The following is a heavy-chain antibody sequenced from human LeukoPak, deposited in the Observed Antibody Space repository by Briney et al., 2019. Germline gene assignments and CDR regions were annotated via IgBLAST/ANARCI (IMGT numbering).Heavy chain of an antibody. CDR1: GGSFSTYY. V-gene: IGHV4-59*12. J-gene: IGHJ6*03. CDR3: ARVGPTEDTAMVNRSYYYYYYMDV. D-gene: IGHD5-18*01. Sequence: PSETLSLTCTVSGGSFSTYYWSWIRQPPGKGLEWIGYIYYSGSTNYNPSLQSRVTISVDTSKNQFSLRLNSVTAADTAVYYCARVGPTEDTAMVNRSYYYYYYMDVWGKGTTVTVSS. CDR2: IYYSGST.